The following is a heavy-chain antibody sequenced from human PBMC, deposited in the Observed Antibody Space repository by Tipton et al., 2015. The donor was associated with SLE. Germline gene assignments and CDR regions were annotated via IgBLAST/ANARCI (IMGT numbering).Heavy chain of an antibody. D-gene: IGHD3-10*01. CDR1: GGSLRDYFY. V-gene: IGHV4-34*01. Sequence: TLSLTCAVYGGSLRDYFYWIWIRQPPGKGLESIGEINHSGSTNYNPSLKSRVTISVDTSKNQFSLKLGSVTAADTAMYYCARGPGIERNYYYYYYMDVWGKGTTVTVSS. J-gene: IGHJ6*03. CDR3: ARGPGIERNYYYYYYMDV. CDR2: INHSGST.